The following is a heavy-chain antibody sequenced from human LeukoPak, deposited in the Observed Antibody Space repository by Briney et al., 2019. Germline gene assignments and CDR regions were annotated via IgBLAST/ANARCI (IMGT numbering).Heavy chain of an antibody. CDR2: INPNSGGT. CDR1: GYTFTDYY. D-gene: IGHD2-2*01. Sequence: ASVKVSCKASGYTFTDYYMHWVRQAPGQGLEWMGWINPNSGGTNYAQKFQGRVTMTRDTSISTAYMELSRPRSDDTAVYYCAREYCSSTSCYFRGHFDYWGQGTLVTVSS. J-gene: IGHJ4*02. CDR3: AREYCSSTSCYFRGHFDY. V-gene: IGHV1-2*02.